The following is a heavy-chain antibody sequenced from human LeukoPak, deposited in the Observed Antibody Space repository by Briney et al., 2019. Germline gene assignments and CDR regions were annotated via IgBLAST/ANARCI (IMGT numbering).Heavy chain of an antibody. V-gene: IGHV2-5*01. CDR1: GFSLSTSGVG. J-gene: IGHJ3*02. Sequence: ESGPTLVKPTQTLTLTFTFSGFSLSTSGVGVGWIRQPPGKALEWLALIYWNDDKRYSPSLKSRLTITKDTSKNQVVLTVTNMDPVDTATYYCALLYSYGQTSPAFDIWGQGTMVTVSS. CDR2: IYWNDDK. CDR3: ALLYSYGQTSPAFDI. D-gene: IGHD5-18*01.